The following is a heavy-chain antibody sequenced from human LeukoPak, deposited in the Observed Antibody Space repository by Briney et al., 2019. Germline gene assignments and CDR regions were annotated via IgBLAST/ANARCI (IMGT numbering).Heavy chain of an antibody. J-gene: IGHJ6*02. CDR1: GFTFSSYW. D-gene: IGHD6-19*01. Sequence: GGSLRLSCAASGFTFSSYWMSWVRQAPGKGLEWVANIKQDGSEKYYVDSVKGRFTISRDNAKNSLYLQMNSLRAEDTAVYYCARDSLYRSGWRYYYGMDVWGQGTTVTVSS. V-gene: IGHV3-7*01. CDR2: IKQDGSEK. CDR3: ARDSLYRSGWRYYYGMDV.